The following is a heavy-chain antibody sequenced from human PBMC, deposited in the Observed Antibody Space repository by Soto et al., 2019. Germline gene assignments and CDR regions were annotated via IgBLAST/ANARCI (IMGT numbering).Heavy chain of an antibody. V-gene: IGHV3-23*01. D-gene: IGHD2-15*01. Sequence: GGSLRLACAASGFTFSNFAMTWVRQPPGKGLEWVSAISGSGGSTYYADSVKGRFTISRDNSKNTLYLQMNSLRAEDTAVYYCAKRLWAGYCSGGSCYSAAFDIWGQGTMVTVSS. CDR2: ISGSGGST. J-gene: IGHJ3*02. CDR3: AKRLWAGYCSGGSCYSAAFDI. CDR1: GFTFSNFA.